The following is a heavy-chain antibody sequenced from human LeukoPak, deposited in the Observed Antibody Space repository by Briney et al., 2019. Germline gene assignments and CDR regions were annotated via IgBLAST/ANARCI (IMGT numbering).Heavy chain of an antibody. D-gene: IGHD3-22*01. CDR3: AKDSSGYYGIRYYYYMDV. V-gene: IGHV3-23*01. CDR2: ISGSGGST. J-gene: IGHJ6*03. CDR1: GFTFSSYA. Sequence: GGSLRLSCAASGFTFSSYAMSWVRQAPGKGLEWVSAISGSGGSTYYADSVKGRFTISRDNSKNTLYLQMNSLRAEDTAVYYCAKDSSGYYGIRYYYYMDVWGKGTTVTVSS.